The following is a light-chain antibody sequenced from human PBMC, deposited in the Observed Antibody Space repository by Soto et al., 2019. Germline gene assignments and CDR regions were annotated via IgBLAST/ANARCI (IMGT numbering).Light chain of an antibody. CDR3: SLYASTNPFM. V-gene: IGLV2-23*02. J-gene: IGLJ3*02. CDR1: SSDIGRYNL. CDR2: EAT. Sequence: QSALTQPASVSGSPGQSITISCTGTSSDIGRYNLVSWYQQHPGKPPKLMIYEATKRPSGVSNRLSGSKSGNTASLTISGLQAEDDAEYYCSLYASTNPFMFGGGTKLTVL.